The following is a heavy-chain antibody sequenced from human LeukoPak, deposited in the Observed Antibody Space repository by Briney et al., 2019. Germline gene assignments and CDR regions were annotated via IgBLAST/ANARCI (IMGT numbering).Heavy chain of an antibody. CDR1: GFTFSSYS. D-gene: IGHD3-3*01. Sequence: GGSLRLSCAGSGFTFSSYSMNWVRHAPGKGLEWVSYIGHTGSITDYADSVKGRFTISRDNAKNSLYLQMNGLRVDDTAVYYCVRGFQGFWGQGTLVTVSS. CDR2: IGHTGSIT. CDR3: VRGFQGF. V-gene: IGHV3-48*01. J-gene: IGHJ4*02.